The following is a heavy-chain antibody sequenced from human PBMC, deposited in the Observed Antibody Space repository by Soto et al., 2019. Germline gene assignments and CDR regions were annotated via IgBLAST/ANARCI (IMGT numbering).Heavy chain of an antibody. CDR2: IYYSGST. CDR3: ARALPQYSNYVYSYSMDA. CDR1: GGSISSYY. Sequence: PSETLSLTCTVSGGSISSYYWSWIRQPPGKGLEWIGYIYYSGSTNYNPSLKSRVTISVDTSKNQFSLKLSSVTAADTAVYYCARALPQYSNYVYSYSMDAWGKGTTVT. J-gene: IGHJ6*03. V-gene: IGHV4-59*01. D-gene: IGHD4-4*01.